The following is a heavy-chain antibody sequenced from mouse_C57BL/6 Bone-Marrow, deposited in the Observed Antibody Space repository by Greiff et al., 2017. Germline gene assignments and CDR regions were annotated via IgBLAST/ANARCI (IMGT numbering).Heavy chain of an antibody. CDR1: GFTFTDYY. Sequence: EVQLVESGGGLVQPGGSLSLSCAASGFTFTDYYMSWVRQPPGKALEWLGFIRNKANGYTTEYSASVKGRFTISRDNYQSILYLQMNALRAEDSATYYCARYIAPYYSNYDAMDYGGQGTSVTVSS. V-gene: IGHV7-3*01. CDR2: IRNKANGYTT. D-gene: IGHD2-5*01. CDR3: ARYIAPYYSNYDAMDY. J-gene: IGHJ4*01.